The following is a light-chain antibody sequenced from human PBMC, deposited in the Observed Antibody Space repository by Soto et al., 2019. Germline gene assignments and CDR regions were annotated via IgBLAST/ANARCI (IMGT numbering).Light chain of an antibody. V-gene: IGKV1-5*03. Sequence: DSQMTQSPSTLSASVGDRVTITCRASQSVSSWLAWYQQKPGKAPKVLIYKASSLESGVPSRFSGSGSGTEFILTISSLQPDDFATYYCQQYNSYGTFGQGTKVDIK. CDR1: QSVSSW. CDR3: QQYNSYGT. CDR2: KAS. J-gene: IGKJ2*01.